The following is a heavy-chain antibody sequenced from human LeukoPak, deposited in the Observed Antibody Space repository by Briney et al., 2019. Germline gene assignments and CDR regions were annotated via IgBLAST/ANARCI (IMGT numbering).Heavy chain of an antibody. CDR1: GSMYNYY. CDR2: IHYNGIT. CDR3: ASGVGWEEYNWFDP. D-gene: IGHD6-19*01. V-gene: IGHV4-59*08. J-gene: IGHJ5*02. Sequence: SETLSLTCTVSGSMYNYYWSWIRQPPGKGLEWIGYIHYNGITNYNPSLKTRVTMSLDTSKNQVSLNLNSVTAADTAVYYCASGVGWEEYNWFDPWGQGTLVTVSS.